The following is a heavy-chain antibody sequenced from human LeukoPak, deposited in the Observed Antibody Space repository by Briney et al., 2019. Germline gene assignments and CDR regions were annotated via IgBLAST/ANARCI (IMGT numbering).Heavy chain of an antibody. CDR2: ISAYNGNT. CDR3: ATHMDTAMIKAEFDY. CDR1: GSTFTSYG. J-gene: IGHJ4*02. D-gene: IGHD5-18*01. V-gene: IGHV1-18*01. Sequence: ASVKVSCKTSGSTFTSYGISWVRQAPGQGLEWMGWISAYNGNTNYAQKLQGRVTMTTDTSTTTAYMELRSLRSDDTAVYYCATHMDTAMIKAEFDYWGQGTLVTVSS.